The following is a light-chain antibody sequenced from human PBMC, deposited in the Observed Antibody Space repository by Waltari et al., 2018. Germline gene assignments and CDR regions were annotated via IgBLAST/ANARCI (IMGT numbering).Light chain of an antibody. CDR1: SSNIGCSY. CDR3: AGWDGSLNGYV. CDR2: NNN. Sequence: QSVLTQPPSASGTPGQRVTISCSGSSSNIGCSYAHWYQQPPGTAPKLVIYNNNKRPSGVPDRFSGSKYGTSASLAISGLQSEDEADYYCAGWDGSLNGYVFGAATKVTVL. J-gene: IGLJ1*01. V-gene: IGLV1-44*01.